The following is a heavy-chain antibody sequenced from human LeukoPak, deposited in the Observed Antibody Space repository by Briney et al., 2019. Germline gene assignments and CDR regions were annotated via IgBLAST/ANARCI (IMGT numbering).Heavy chain of an antibody. CDR1: GFTFSSYW. CDR2: INSDGRIK. CDR3: AKYTSGTSYRGLDQ. J-gene: IGHJ4*02. V-gene: IGHV3-74*01. D-gene: IGHD3-10*01. Sequence: GGSLRLSCVASGFTFSSYWMHWVRQAPGKGPVWVSRINSDGRIKSYADSVKGRFTISRDNAKNTRYLQMNSLRAEDTAVYSCAKYTSGTSYRGLDQWGQGTLVTVSS.